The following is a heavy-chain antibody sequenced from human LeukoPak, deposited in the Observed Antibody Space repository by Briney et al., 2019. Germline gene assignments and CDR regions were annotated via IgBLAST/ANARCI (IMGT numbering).Heavy chain of an antibody. Sequence: ASVKVSCKASGYTFTSYYMHWVRQPPGQGLEGMGIINPSGGSTSYAQKFQGRVTMTRDTSTSTVYMELSSLRSEDTAVYYCARDFYYYGSGSYLYGMGVWGQGTTVSVSS. V-gene: IGHV1-46*01. J-gene: IGHJ6*02. CDR3: ARDFYYYGSGSYLYGMGV. CDR1: GYTFTSYY. D-gene: IGHD3-10*01. CDR2: INPSGGST.